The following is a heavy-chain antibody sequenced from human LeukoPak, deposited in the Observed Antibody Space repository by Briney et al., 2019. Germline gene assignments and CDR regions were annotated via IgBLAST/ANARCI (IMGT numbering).Heavy chain of an antibody. CDR2: IYHSGST. CDR3: ARGRVGATVETYFDY. D-gene: IGHD1-26*01. Sequence: PSETLSLTCGVSGGSISSGGFSWSWIRQPPGKGLEWIGYIYHSGSTYYKPSLKSRVTISIDRSKNYSSLNLSSVTAADTAVYYCARGRVGATVETYFDYWGQGTLVTVSS. CDR1: GGSISSGGFS. V-gene: IGHV4-30-2*01. J-gene: IGHJ4*02.